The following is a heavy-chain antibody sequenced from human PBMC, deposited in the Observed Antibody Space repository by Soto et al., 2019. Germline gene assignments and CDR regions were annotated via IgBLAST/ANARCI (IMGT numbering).Heavy chain of an antibody. D-gene: IGHD3-10*01. CDR3: TRLISAAQYY. CDR2: IRDRAYNYAT. Sequence: GGSLRLSCVASGFVFKDSSIHWVRQASGKGLEWVGRIRDRAYNYATAYTASVKGRFTISRDDSTNTAYLQMNSLRTEDTAIYYCTRLISAAQYYWGRGTLVTVSS. CDR1: GFVFKDSS. V-gene: IGHV3-73*01. J-gene: IGHJ4*02.